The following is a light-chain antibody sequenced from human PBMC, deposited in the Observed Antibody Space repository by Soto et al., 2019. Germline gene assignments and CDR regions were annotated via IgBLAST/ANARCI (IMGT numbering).Light chain of an antibody. J-gene: IGKJ1*01. CDR1: QSVSTN. CDR3: QQYDKWPRT. CDR2: FAS. Sequence: EIVLTQSPGTLSLSPGERAALSCRASQSVSTNLAWYQQKPGQPPSLPIYFASTRATAVPARFTAGGSGTEFTLPMSSLQSDDLAVYYCQQYDKWPRTFGQGTKVDIK. V-gene: IGKV3-15*01.